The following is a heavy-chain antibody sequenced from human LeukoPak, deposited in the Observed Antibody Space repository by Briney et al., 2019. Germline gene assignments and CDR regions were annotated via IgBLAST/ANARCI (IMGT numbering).Heavy chain of an antibody. Sequence: SETLSLTCAVYGGSFSGYYWSWIRQPPGKGLEWIGEINHSGSSNYNPSLKSRVTISGDTSKNQVSLKLSSVTAADTAVYYCARGGLVRGSINSLIAFDVWGQGIMVTVSS. V-gene: IGHV4-34*01. CDR1: GGSFSGYY. CDR2: INHSGSS. D-gene: IGHD3-10*01. J-gene: IGHJ3*01. CDR3: ARGGLVRGSINSLIAFDV.